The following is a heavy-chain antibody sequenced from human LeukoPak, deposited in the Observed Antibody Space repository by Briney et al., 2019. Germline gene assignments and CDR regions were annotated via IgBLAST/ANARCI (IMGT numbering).Heavy chain of an antibody. CDR1: GFTLSRYW. J-gene: IGHJ4*02. Sequence: GGSLRLSCAASGFTLSRYWMSWVRQAPGQGLEWVANIKEDGGEKYYVDSVKGRFTISRDNARNSLYLQMNSLRAEDTAVYYCARGYGCRYDYWGQGTLVTVSS. V-gene: IGHV3-7*01. CDR3: ARGYGCRYDY. CDR2: IKEDGGEK. D-gene: IGHD1-1*01.